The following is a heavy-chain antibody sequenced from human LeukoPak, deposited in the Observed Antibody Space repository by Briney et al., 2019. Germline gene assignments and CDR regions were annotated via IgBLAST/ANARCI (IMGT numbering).Heavy chain of an antibody. CDR1: GFTFSSYW. CDR3: ARSPGDIVVVVAATSWFDP. V-gene: IGHV3-7*01. Sequence: GGSLRLSCAASGFTFSSYWMGWVRQAPGKGLEWVANIKQDGSEKYYVDSVKGRFTISRDNAKNSLYLQMNSLRAEDTAVYYCARSPGDIVVVVAATSWFDPWGQGTLVTVSS. J-gene: IGHJ5*02. D-gene: IGHD2-15*01. CDR2: IKQDGSEK.